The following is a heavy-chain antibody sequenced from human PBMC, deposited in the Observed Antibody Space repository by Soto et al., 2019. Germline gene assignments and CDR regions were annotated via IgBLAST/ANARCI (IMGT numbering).Heavy chain of an antibody. Sequence: SETLSLTCTVSGDSVSSSDYYWSWIRQSPGTGLEWIGNIYYRGGTSYNPSLKTRPTISADTSKKQVSLRLNSVTAADTAVYHCASALGDYYDSGGYHQAYYFDYWGQGSLVTAS. V-gene: IGHV4-61*08. CDR1: GDSVSSSDYY. CDR3: ASALGDYYDSGGYHQAYYFDY. D-gene: IGHD3-22*01. J-gene: IGHJ4*02. CDR2: IYYRGGT.